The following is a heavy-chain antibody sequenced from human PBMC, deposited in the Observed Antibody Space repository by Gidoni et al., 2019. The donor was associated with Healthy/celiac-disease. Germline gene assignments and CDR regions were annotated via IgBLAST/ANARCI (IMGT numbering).Heavy chain of an antibody. D-gene: IGHD1-26*01. CDR3: ARDREDREGATGWFDP. Sequence: QVQLQESGPGLVKPSETLSLTCAVSGYSISSGYYWGWIRQPPGKGLEWIGSIYHSGSTYYNPSLKSRVTISVDTSKNQFSLKLSSVTAADTAVYYCARDREDREGATGWFDPWGQGTLVTVSS. J-gene: IGHJ5*02. CDR1: GYSISSGYY. V-gene: IGHV4-38-2*02. CDR2: IYHSGST.